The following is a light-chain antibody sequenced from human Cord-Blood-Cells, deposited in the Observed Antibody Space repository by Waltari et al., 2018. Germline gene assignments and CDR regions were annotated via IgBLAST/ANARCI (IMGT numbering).Light chain of an antibody. Sequence: ELVLTQSPPTLSLSPGERATLSCRASPSLSSYLAWYQQKPGKAPRILIYAASNRATGIPARFSGSGSGTDFTLTISSLEPEDFAVYYCQQRSNWPPWTFGQGTKVEIK. CDR3: QQRSNWPPWT. CDR2: AAS. CDR1: PSLSSY. V-gene: IGKV3-11*01. J-gene: IGKJ1*01.